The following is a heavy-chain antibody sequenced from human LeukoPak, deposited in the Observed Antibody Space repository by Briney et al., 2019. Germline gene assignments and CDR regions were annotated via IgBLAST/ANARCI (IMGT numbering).Heavy chain of an antibody. V-gene: IGHV4-34*01. Sequence: PSETLSLTCAVYGGSFSGYYWSWIRQPPGKRLEWIGEINHSGSTNYNPSLKSRVTISVDTSKNQFSLKLSSVTAADTAVYYCARDSITIFGVVTRFDYWGQGTLVTVSS. CDR1: GGSFSGYY. CDR3: ARDSITIFGVVTRFDY. D-gene: IGHD3-3*01. CDR2: INHSGST. J-gene: IGHJ4*02.